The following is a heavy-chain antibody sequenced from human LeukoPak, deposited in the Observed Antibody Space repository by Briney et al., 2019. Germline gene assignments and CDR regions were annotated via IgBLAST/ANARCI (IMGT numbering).Heavy chain of an antibody. D-gene: IGHD6-13*01. V-gene: IGHV3-30-3*01. Sequence: GSLRLSCAASGFTFSSYAMHWVRQAPGKGLEWVAVISYDGSNKYYADSVKGRFTISRDNSKNTLYLQMNSLRAEDTAVYYCAREGISSSWFGPWGQGTLVTVSS. CDR2: ISYDGSNK. CDR3: AREGISSSWFGP. J-gene: IGHJ5*02. CDR1: GFTFSSYA.